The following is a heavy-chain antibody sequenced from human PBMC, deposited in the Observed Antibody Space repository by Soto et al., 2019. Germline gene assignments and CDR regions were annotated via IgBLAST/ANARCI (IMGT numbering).Heavy chain of an antibody. CDR1: GYTFTSYD. J-gene: IGHJ6*02. CDR3: ARIRLYDSTVRIYGMDV. Sequence: ASVKVSCKASGYTFTSYDINWVRQATGQGLEWMGWMNPNSGNTGYAQKFQGRVTMTRNTSISTAYMELSSLRSEDTAVYYCARIRLYDSTVRIYGMDVWGQGTTVTVSS. D-gene: IGHD3-22*01. CDR2: MNPNSGNT. V-gene: IGHV1-8*01.